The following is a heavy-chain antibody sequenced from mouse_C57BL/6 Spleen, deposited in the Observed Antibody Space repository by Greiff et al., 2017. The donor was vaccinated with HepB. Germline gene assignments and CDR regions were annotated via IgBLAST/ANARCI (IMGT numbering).Heavy chain of an antibody. CDR2: INPNNGGT. V-gene: IGHV1-22*01. D-gene: IGHD1-1*01. CDR1: GYTFTDYN. J-gene: IGHJ2*01. CDR3: ARWDYYGSSPFDY. Sequence: EVKLQESGPELVKPGASVKMSCKASGYTFTDYNMHWVKQSHGKSLEWIGYINPNNGGTSYNQKFKGKATLTVNKSSSTAYMELRSLTSEHSAVYYCARWDYYGSSPFDYWGQGTTLTVSS.